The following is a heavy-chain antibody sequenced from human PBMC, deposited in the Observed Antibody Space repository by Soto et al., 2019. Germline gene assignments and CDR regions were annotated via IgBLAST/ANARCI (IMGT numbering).Heavy chain of an antibody. CDR1: GYTFTSYD. CDR3: ARGRRTYYDFWSGPPPNYYYYYMDV. Sequence: ASVKVSCKASGYTFTSYDINWVRQATGQGLEWMGWMNPNSGNTGYAQKFQGRVTMTRNNSISTAYMELSSLRSDDKAVYYCARGRRTYYDFWSGPPPNYYYYYMDVWGKGTTVTVSS. V-gene: IGHV1-8*01. J-gene: IGHJ6*03. CDR2: MNPNSGNT. D-gene: IGHD3-3*01.